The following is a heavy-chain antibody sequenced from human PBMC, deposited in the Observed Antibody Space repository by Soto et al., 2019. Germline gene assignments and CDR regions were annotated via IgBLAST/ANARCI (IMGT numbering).Heavy chain of an antibody. D-gene: IGHD3-22*01. V-gene: IGHV4-39*01. J-gene: IGHJ4*02. CDR3: AGLYPYERSGSHLNY. CDR2: IYYLGNT. Sequence: SETRSLTCTVSGGSISSSSSYWGWIRQPPGKGLEWVGNIYYLGNTYYNPSLGSRVTISVDTSKNQFSLKLRSVTAADTAVFYCAGLYPYERSGSHLNYWCQGTLVTVSS. CDR1: GGSISSSSSY.